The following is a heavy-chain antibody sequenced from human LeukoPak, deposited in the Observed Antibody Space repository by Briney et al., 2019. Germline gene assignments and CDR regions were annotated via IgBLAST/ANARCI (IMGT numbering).Heavy chain of an antibody. J-gene: IGHJ4*02. CDR1: GFTFSSYS. V-gene: IGHV3-21*01. Sequence: GGSLRLSCAASGFTFSSYSMNWVRQAPGKGLEWVSSISSSSSYIYYADSVKGRFTNSRDNAKNSLYLQMNSLRAEDTAVYYCANSVVAATGPGWGQGTLVTVSS. CDR2: ISSSSSYI. D-gene: IGHD2-15*01. CDR3: ANSVVAATGPG.